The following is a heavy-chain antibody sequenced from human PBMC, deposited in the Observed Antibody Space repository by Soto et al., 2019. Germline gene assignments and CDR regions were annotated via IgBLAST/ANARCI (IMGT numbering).Heavy chain of an antibody. J-gene: IGHJ4*02. CDR1: GFTFKNYA. CDR2: ITGSGSDT. V-gene: IGHV3-23*01. Sequence: AGGSLRLSCAASGFTFKNYAMGWVRQAPGKGLEWVSAITGSGSDTYYLDSVKGRFTISRDNSKNTLFLQVNSLRAEDTAIYYCAKLGSSAWSPHYYFDYWGQGTLVTVSS. D-gene: IGHD3-10*01. CDR3: AKLGSSAWSPHYYFDY.